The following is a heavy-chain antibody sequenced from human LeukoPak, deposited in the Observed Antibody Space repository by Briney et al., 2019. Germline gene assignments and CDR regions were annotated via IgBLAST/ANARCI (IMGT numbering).Heavy chain of an antibody. J-gene: IGHJ6*02. Sequence: GGSLRLSCAASGFTFSSYAMHWVRQAPGKGLEWVAVISYDGSNKYYADSVKGRFTISRDNSKNTLYLQMNSLRAEDTAVYYCARSRGSRYYYGMDVWAKGPRSPSP. V-gene: IGHV3-30*04. CDR1: GFTFSSYA. D-gene: IGHD3-10*01. CDR2: ISYDGSNK. CDR3: ARSRGSRYYYGMDV.